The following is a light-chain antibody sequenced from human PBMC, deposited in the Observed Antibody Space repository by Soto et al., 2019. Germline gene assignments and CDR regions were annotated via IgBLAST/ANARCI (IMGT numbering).Light chain of an antibody. CDR2: DAS. Sequence: EIVLTQSPGTLSLSPGERGTLSCRASQNVTNNYLAWYQQKPGQAPRLLIYDASSRATGIPDRFSGSGSGTDFTLTISRLEPEDFAVYYCQQSAFSPRTFGQGTKLEIK. J-gene: IGKJ2*01. V-gene: IGKV3-20*01. CDR3: QQSAFSPRT. CDR1: QNVTNNY.